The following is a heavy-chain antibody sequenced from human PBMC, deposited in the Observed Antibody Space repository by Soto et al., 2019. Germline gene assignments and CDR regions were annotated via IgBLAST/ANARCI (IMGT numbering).Heavy chain of an antibody. CDR1: GGSISSFY. V-gene: IGHV4-59*12. Sequence: SETLSLTCTVSGGSISSFYWSWVRQTPGKGLEWIGYISYSGSTNYNPSLNSRVTISVDRSKNQFSLKLSSVTAADTAVYYCARVPDRWGQGTLVTVSS. D-gene: IGHD2-2*01. J-gene: IGHJ5*02. CDR3: ARVPDR. CDR2: ISYSGST.